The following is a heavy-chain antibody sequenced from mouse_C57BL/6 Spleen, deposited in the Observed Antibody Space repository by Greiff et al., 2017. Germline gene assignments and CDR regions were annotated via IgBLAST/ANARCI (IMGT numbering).Heavy chain of an antibody. D-gene: IGHD2-1*01. Sequence: DVQLQESGPELVKPGASVKISCKASGYSFTGYYMNWVKQSPEKSLEWIGEINPSTGGTTYNQKFKAKATLTVDKSSSTAYMQLKSLTSEDSAVYYCAREGDGTYYYAMDYWGQGTSVTVSS. CDR2: INPSTGGT. CDR1: GYSFTGYY. CDR3: AREGDGTYYYAMDY. V-gene: IGHV1-42*01. J-gene: IGHJ4*01.